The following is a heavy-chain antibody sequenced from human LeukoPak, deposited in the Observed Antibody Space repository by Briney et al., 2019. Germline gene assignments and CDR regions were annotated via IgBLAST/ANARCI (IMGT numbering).Heavy chain of an antibody. Sequence: GGSLRLSCAASGFTFSSYGMHWVRQAPGKGLEWVSVISYDGSNKYYADSVKGRFTISRDNSKNTLYLQMNSLRAEDTAVYYCARDLWTGTEKPDAFDIWGQGTMVTVSS. D-gene: IGHD3/OR15-3a*01. J-gene: IGHJ3*02. V-gene: IGHV3-30*03. CDR2: ISYDGSNK. CDR1: GFTFSSYG. CDR3: ARDLWTGTEKPDAFDI.